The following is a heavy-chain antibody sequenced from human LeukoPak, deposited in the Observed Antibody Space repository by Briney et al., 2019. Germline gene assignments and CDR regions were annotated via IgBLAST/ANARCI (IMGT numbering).Heavy chain of an antibody. CDR2: INPNSGGT. J-gene: IGHJ3*02. D-gene: IGHD2-15*01. Sequence: GASVKVSCKASGYTFTGYYMHWVRQAPGQGLEWMGWINPNSGGTNYAQKFQGRVTMTRDTSISTAYMGLSRLRSDDTAVYYCARYTWVVTATPAFDIWGQGTMVTVSS. V-gene: IGHV1-2*02. CDR1: GYTFTGYY. CDR3: ARYTWVVTATPAFDI.